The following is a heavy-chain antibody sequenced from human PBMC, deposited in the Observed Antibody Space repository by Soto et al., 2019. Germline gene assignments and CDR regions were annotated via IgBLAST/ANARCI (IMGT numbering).Heavy chain of an antibody. Sequence: GGSLRLSCAASGFTFDDYGMSWVRQAPGKGLEWVSGINWNGRSTGYADSVKGRFTISRDNAKNSVYLQMNSLRAEDTALYHCARGGGSGWSAEYFQQWGQGILVTVSS. V-gene: IGHV3-20*01. CDR2: INWNGRST. CDR1: GFTFDDYG. J-gene: IGHJ1*01. D-gene: IGHD6-19*01. CDR3: ARGGGSGWSAEYFQQ.